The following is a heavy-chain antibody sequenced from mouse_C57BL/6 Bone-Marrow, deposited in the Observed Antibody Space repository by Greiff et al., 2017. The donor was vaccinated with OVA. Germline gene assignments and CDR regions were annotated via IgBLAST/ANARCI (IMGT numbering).Heavy chain of an antibody. J-gene: IGHJ1*03. CDR2: IYPGDGDT. Sequence: VKLQASGPELVKPGASVKISCKASGYAFSSSWMNWVKQRPGKGLEWIGRIYPGDGDTNYNGKFKGKATLTADKSSSTAYMQLSSLTAEDSAVYCCARGRDYGSSVWYFDVWGTGTTVTVSS. CDR3: ARGRDYGSSVWYFDV. CDR1: GYAFSSSW. V-gene: IGHV1-82*01. D-gene: IGHD1-1*01.